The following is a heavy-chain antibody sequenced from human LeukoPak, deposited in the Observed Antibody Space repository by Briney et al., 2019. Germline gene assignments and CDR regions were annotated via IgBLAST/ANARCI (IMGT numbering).Heavy chain of an antibody. CDR3: AGHYLRRVIVLPTYYFDY. J-gene: IGHJ4*02. CDR1: GGSISSSSYY. Sequence: SETLSLTCTVSGGSISSSSYYWGWIRQPPGKGLEWIGSIYYSGSTYYNPSLKSRVTISVDTSKNQFSLKLSSVTAADTAVYYCAGHYLRRVIVLPTYYFDYWGQGTLVTVSS. D-gene: IGHD3-16*02. CDR2: IYYSGST. V-gene: IGHV4-39*01.